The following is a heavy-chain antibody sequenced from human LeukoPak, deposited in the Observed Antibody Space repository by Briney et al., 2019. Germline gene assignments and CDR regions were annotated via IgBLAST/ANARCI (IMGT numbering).Heavy chain of an antibody. J-gene: IGHJ1*01. Sequence: SETLSLTCAVYGESLSGYYWSWIRQPPGKGLEWIGEINHSGSTNYNPSLKSRVTISVDTPKNQFSLKLSSVTAADTAVYYCAGPSRFSSSWYQHWGQGTLVTVSS. D-gene: IGHD6-13*01. CDR3: AGPSRFSSSWYQH. CDR1: GESLSGYY. CDR2: INHSGST. V-gene: IGHV4-34*01.